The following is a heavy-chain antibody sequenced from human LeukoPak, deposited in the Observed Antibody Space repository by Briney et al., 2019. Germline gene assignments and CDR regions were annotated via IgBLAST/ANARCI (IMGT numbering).Heavy chain of an antibody. Sequence: PGGSLRLSCAASGFTFSSYAMSWVRQAPGKGLEWVSAISGSGGSTYYADSVKGRFTISSDNSKNTLYLQMNSLRAEDTAVYYCAKSQLLWFGEDFDYWGQGTLVTVSS. CDR2: ISGSGGST. CDR1: GFTFSSYA. J-gene: IGHJ4*02. D-gene: IGHD3-10*01. CDR3: AKSQLLWFGEDFDY. V-gene: IGHV3-23*01.